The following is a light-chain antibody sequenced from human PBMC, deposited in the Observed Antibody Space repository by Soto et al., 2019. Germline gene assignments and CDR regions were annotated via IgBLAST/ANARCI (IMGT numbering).Light chain of an antibody. J-gene: IGLJ2*01. CDR2: SNK. CDR3: AACDDSLNGPV. Sequence: QSVLTQPPSASGTPGQRVTSSCSGSRSNIGSNTVNWYQQLPGTAPKLLIYSNKQRPSGVPDRFSGSKSGNSASLAISGLQSEDEAAYYCAACDDSLNGPVFGGGTKLTVL. V-gene: IGLV1-44*01. CDR1: RSNIGSNT.